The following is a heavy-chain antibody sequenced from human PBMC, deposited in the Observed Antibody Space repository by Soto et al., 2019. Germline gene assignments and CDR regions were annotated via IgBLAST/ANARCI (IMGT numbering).Heavy chain of an antibody. V-gene: IGHV4-30-2*01. CDR2: IYHTETT. J-gene: IGHJ5*02. CDR3: ARVAYGSGSYNWVDP. D-gene: IGHD3-10*01. Sequence: SETLSLTCAVSGGSISSGGYSWSWIRQPPGKGLEWIGYIYHTETTYYSPSLKSRVTISIDKSKNQFSLKLSSVTAADTAVYYCARVAYGSGSYNWVDPWGQGTLVTVSS. CDR1: GGSISSGGYS.